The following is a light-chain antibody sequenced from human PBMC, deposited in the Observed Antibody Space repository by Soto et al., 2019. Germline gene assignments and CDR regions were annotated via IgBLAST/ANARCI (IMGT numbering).Light chain of an antibody. V-gene: IGLV2-14*01. CDR3: SSYTTRSTLV. Sequence: QSALTQPASVSGSPGQSITISCTGTSSDVGAYDFVSWYQHYPGKAPKLVTFDVTHRPPGISDRFSGSKSANTASFTISGLQAEDEAFYYCSSYTTRSTLVFGGGTKLTVL. J-gene: IGLJ2*01. CDR1: SSDVGAYDF. CDR2: DVT.